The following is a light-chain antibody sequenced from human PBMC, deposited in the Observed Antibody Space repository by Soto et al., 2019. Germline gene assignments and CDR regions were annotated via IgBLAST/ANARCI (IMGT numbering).Light chain of an antibody. Sequence: QAVVTQEPSLTVSPGGTVTLTCGSSTGAVTSGHYPYWFQQKPGQAPRTLIYDTSNKHSWTPARFSGSLLGGKAALTLSGAQPEEEAEYYCLPSYGGAGDVVFGGGTQLTVL. J-gene: IGLJ2*01. CDR1: TGAVTSGHY. V-gene: IGLV7-46*01. CDR3: LPSYGGAGDVV. CDR2: DTS.